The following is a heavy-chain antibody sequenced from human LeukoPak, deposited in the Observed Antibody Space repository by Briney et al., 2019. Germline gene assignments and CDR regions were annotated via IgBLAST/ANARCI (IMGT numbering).Heavy chain of an antibody. V-gene: IGHV1-46*01. J-gene: IGHJ5*02. CDR2: INPSGGST. D-gene: IGHD3-22*01. Sequence: GASVKVSCKASGCIFARYYIHWVRQAPGQGLEWMGIINPSGGSTRYAQKFQGRVTMTRDTSTSTVYMELSSLRSDDTAVYYCARGGYYDSSGSFDPWGQGTLVTVSS. CDR3: ARGGYYDSSGSFDP. CDR1: GCIFARYY.